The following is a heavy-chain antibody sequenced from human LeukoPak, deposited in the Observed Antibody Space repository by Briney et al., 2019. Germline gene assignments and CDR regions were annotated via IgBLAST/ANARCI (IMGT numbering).Heavy chain of an antibody. V-gene: IGHV1-8*01. D-gene: IGHD6-13*01. J-gene: IGHJ1*01. CDR1: GYTFTSHD. Sequence: GASVKVSCKASGYTFTSHDINWVRQATGQGLEWMGWMNPNSGNTGYAQKFQGRVTMTRNTSISTAHMELSSLRSEDTAVYYCARVAAAGTPSYAEYFQHWGQGTLVTVSS. CDR3: ARVAAAGTPSYAEYFQH. CDR2: MNPNSGNT.